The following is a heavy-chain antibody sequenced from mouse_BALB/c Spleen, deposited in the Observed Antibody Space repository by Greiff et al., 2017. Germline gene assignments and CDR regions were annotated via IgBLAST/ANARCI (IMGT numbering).Heavy chain of an antibody. V-gene: IGHV1S81*02. CDR2: INPSNGRT. D-gene: IGHD4-1*01. CDR1: GYTFTSYW. Sequence: QVQLQQPGAELVKPGASVKLSCKASGYTFTSYWMHWVKQRPGQGLEWIGEINPSNGRTNYNEKFKSKATLTVDKSSSTAYMQLSSLTSEDSAVYYCARSWDWFAYWGQGTLVTVSA. J-gene: IGHJ3*01. CDR3: ARSWDWFAY.